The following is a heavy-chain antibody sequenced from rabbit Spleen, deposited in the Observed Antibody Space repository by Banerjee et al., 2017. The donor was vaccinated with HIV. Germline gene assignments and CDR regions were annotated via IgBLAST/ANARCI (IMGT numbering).Heavy chain of an antibody. D-gene: IGHD7-1*01. Sequence: QEQLEESGGDLVKPEGSLTLTCTASGFSFSSSYWICWVRQAPGKGLEWIACIYTGDGNTYYASWAKGRFTISKTSSTTVTLQMTSLTAADTATYFCARDPTNYNTPSYFDLWGPGTLVTVS. J-gene: IGHJ4*01. CDR1: GFSFSSSYW. V-gene: IGHV1S45*01. CDR2: IYTGDGNT. CDR3: ARDPTNYNTPSYFDL.